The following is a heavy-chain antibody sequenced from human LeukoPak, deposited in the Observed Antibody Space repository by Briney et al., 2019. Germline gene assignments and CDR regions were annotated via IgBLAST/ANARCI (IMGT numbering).Heavy chain of an antibody. V-gene: IGHV3-23*01. D-gene: IGHD5-12*01. CDR3: ARGVVAANTENFDY. CDR1: GFTFSSYA. J-gene: IGHJ4*02. Sequence: PGGSLRLSCAASGFTFSSYAMSWVRQAPGKGLEWVSAISGSGGSTYYADSVKGRFTISRDNSKNTLYLQMNSLRSDDTAVYYCARGVVAANTENFDYWGQGTLVTVSS. CDR2: ISGSGGST.